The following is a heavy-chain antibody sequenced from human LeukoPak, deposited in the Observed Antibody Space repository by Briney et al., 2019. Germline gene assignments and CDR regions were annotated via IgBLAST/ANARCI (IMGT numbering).Heavy chain of an antibody. V-gene: IGHV3-30*04. CDR2: ISYDGSNK. D-gene: IGHD2-21*01. CDR1: GFTFSSYA. CDR3: ARDDWAGYYYYMDV. J-gene: IGHJ6*03. Sequence: PGGSLRLSCAASGFTFSSYAMHWVRQAPGKGLEWVAVISYDGSNKYYADSVKGRFTISRDNSKNTLYLQMNSLRAEDTAVYYCARDDWAGYYYYMDVWGKGTTVTVSS.